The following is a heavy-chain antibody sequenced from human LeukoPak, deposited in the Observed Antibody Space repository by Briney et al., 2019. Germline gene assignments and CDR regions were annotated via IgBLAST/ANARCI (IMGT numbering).Heavy chain of an antibody. CDR3: TKGGHGDY. J-gene: IGHJ4*02. CDR1: GSPFSTFP. V-gene: IGHV3-23*01. D-gene: IGHD2-21*02. Sequence: GGSLRLSCQASGSPFSTFPMSWGRQAPGKGLEWVSTISGDGSDTYYADSVKGRFTISRDTSKTTLFLKMNSLRADDTAIYYCTKGGHGDYWGQGTMVTVSS. CDR2: ISGDGSDT.